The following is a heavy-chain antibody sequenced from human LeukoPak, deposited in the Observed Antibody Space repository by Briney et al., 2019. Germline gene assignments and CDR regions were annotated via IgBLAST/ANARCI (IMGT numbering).Heavy chain of an antibody. J-gene: IGHJ5*02. CDR3: AKDWGSSGWYNYFDP. Sequence: GGSLRLSCAVSGFTISSHGMHWVRQAPGKGLEWVAMISYDGDSKYYGDSVKGRFTISRDNSKNTLYLQMDSLRTEDTAVYYCAKDWGSSGWYNYFDPWGQGTLVTVSS. CDR1: GFTISSHG. D-gene: IGHD6-19*01. V-gene: IGHV3-30*18. CDR2: ISYDGDSK.